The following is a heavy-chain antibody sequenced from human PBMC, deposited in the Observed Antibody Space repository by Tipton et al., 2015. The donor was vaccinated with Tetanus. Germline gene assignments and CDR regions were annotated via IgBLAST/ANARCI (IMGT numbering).Heavy chain of an antibody. V-gene: IGHV4-61*08. Sequence: TLSLTCTVSGGSVRGGDYSWNWIRQPPGKGLEWLAYVSYSGRTNSNYSLKSRITVSLDASKNQFSLRLTSVTAADTAVYYCARANYDSFKKGPFDSWGQGSLVIVSS. CDR3: ARANYDSFKKGPFDS. CDR2: VSYSGRT. J-gene: IGHJ4*02. CDR1: GGSVRGGDYS. D-gene: IGHD3-3*01.